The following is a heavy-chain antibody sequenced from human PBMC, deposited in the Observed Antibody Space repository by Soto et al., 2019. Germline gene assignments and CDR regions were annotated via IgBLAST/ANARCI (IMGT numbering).Heavy chain of an antibody. Sequence: QVQLVQSGAEVKKPGASVKISCKTSGYIFINYYIHWVRQAPGQGLEWVALFNPMSGSTNYAQKLQSRVTVPSDTSTSTVYMELSSLISEETAVYYCARDLAAADYWGQGTLVTVSS. CDR3: ARDLAAADY. V-gene: IGHV1-46*03. D-gene: IGHD6-13*01. CDR1: GYIFINYY. J-gene: IGHJ4*02. CDR2: FNPMSGST.